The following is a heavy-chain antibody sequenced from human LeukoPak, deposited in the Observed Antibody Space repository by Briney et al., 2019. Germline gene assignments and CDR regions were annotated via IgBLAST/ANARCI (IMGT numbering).Heavy chain of an antibody. D-gene: IGHD2-2*01. CDR3: ARVRQYCSSTSCYVC. V-gene: IGHV1-2*02. CDR1: GYTFTGYY. Sequence: ASVKVSCKASGYTFTGYYMHWVRQAPGQGLEWMGWINPNSGGTNYAQKFQGRVTMTRDTSISTAYMELSRLRSGDTAVYYCARVRQYCSSTSCYVCWGQGTLVTVSS. CDR2: INPNSGGT. J-gene: IGHJ4*02.